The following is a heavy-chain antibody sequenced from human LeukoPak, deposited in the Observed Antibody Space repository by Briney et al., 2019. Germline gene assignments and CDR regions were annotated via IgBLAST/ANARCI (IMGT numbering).Heavy chain of an antibody. CDR2: IHPSGST. CDR3: TRGQDAFKTGY. CDR1: GDSLTIGYYY. V-gene: IGHV4-31*03. J-gene: IGHJ4*02. Sequence: SETLSLTCTVSGDSLTIGYYYWTWIRQHPGKGLEWIGYIHPSGSTDYNPSLKSRATMSLDTSQNQFSLKLTSVTAADTAIYYCTRGQDAFKTGYWGQGTLVTVSS. D-gene: IGHD5-24*01.